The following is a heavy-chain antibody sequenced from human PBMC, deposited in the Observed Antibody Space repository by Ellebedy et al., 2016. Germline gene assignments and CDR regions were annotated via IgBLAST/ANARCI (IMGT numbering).Heavy chain of an antibody. J-gene: IGHJ4*02. CDR2: ISSAGSP. CDR1: GFSVSGNY. Sequence: GESLKISCVVSGFSVSGNYLSWVRQAPGKGLEWVSTISSAGSPNYADSVRGRFTISRDSSKDTLYLEMDSRRADDTAIYYCAKCRHSTGCLLDSWGQGTLVTVSS. V-gene: IGHV3-53*01. D-gene: IGHD6-19*01. CDR3: AKCRHSTGCLLDS.